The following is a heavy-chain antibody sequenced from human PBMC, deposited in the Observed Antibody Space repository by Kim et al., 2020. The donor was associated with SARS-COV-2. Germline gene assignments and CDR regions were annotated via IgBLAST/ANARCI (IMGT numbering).Heavy chain of an antibody. CDR3: AREAVPGDYDSSFPYYYYYGMDV. Sequence: SVKVSCKASGGTFSSYAISWVRQAPGQGLEWMGGIIPIFGTANYAQKFQGRVTITADESTSTAYMELSSLRSEDTAVYYCAREAVPGDYDSSFPYYYYYGMDVWGQGTTVTVSS. D-gene: IGHD3-22*01. CDR1: GGTFSSYA. J-gene: IGHJ6*02. V-gene: IGHV1-69*13. CDR2: IIPIFGTA.